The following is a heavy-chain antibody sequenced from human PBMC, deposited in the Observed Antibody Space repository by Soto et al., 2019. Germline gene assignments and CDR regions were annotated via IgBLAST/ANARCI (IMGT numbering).Heavy chain of an antibody. CDR2: INSDGSST. J-gene: IGHJ1*01. CDR3: ARDRVESGYPEYFQH. CDR1: GFNFSSYW. V-gene: IGHV3-74*01. D-gene: IGHD3-22*01. Sequence: GGSLRLSWAASGFNFSSYWMHWVRQAPGKGLVWVSRINSDGSSTTYADSVKGRFTISRDNSKNTLYLQMNSLRAEDTAVYYCARDRVESGYPEYFQHWGQGTLVTVSS.